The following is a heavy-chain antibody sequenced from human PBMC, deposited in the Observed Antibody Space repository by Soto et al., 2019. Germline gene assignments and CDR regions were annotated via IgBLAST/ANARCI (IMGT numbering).Heavy chain of an antibody. CDR1: GYTFTTYA. D-gene: IGHD6-19*01. CDR2: ITAGNGKT. CDR3: TRDQWLVDY. V-gene: IGHV1-3*01. J-gene: IGHJ4*02. Sequence: ASVKVSCKASGYTFTTYALHWVRQAPGQQGQRLEWLGRITAGNGKTTYSQKFQDRVTITRDAFATTAYMELSRLTSEDTAVYYCTRDQWLVDYWGQGTLVTVSS.